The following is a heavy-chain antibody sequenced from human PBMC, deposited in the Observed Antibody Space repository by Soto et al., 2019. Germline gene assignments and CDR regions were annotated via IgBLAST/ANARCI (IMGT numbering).Heavy chain of an antibody. CDR1: GFPFDDYA. V-gene: IGHV3-9*01. CDR3: ANDNVGSYFRYFDL. CDR2: MSWHSGSI. D-gene: IGHD1-26*01. Sequence: EVQLVESGGGLVQPGRSLRLSCAASGFPFDDYAMHWVRQAPGQGLEWVSGMSWHSGSIGYADSVKGRFTISRDNAKNTLYLQMNSLRSEVTALYYCANDNVGSYFRYFDLWGRGTLVTVSS. J-gene: IGHJ2*01.